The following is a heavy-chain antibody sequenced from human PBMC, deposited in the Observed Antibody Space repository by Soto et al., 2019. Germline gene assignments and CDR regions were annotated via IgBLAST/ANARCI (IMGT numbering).Heavy chain of an antibody. CDR1: GFPFSSYG. CDR2: IWYDGSNK. Sequence: GGSLRLSCAASGFPFSSYGMHWVRQAPGKGLEGVAVIWYDGSNKYYLDSVKGRFTISRDNSKNKLYLQMNSLRAEDTAVYYCARDWCTGDSCYSRFNSWGQGTMVTVSS. V-gene: IGHV3-33*01. CDR3: ARDWCTGDSCYSRFNS. J-gene: IGHJ3*01. D-gene: IGHD2-15*01.